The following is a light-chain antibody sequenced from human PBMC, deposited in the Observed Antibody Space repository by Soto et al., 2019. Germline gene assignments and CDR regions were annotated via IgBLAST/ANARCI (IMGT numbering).Light chain of an antibody. V-gene: IGKV1-5*01. Sequence: DIQMTQSPSTLSASVGDRVTITCRASQSISSWLAWYQQKPGKAPKLLIYDASSLESGVPSRFSGSGSGTEFTLNISSLQPDDFATYYCQQYNIYPYAFGQGTKLEIK. CDR1: QSISSW. J-gene: IGKJ2*01. CDR3: QQYNIYPYA. CDR2: DAS.